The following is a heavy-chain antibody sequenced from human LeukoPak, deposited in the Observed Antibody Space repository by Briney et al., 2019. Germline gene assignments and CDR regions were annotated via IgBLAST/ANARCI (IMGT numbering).Heavy chain of an antibody. J-gene: IGHJ6*02. D-gene: IGHD2-2*01. CDR1: GGSISSYY. V-gene: IGHV4-34*01. CDR3: ARVTYCSSTSCFYYYYYGMDV. Sequence: SETLSLTCTVSGGSISSYYWSWIRQPPGKGLEWIGEINHSGSTNYNPSLKSRVTISVDTSKNQFSLKLSSVTAADTAVYYCARVTYCSSTSCFYYYYYGMDVWGQGTTVTVSS. CDR2: INHSGST.